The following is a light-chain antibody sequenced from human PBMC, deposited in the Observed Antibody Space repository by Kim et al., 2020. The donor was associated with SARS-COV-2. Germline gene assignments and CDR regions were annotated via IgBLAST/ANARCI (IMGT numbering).Light chain of an antibody. CDR1: SLRSYY. Sequence: GQTVRITCQGDSLRSYYESWYQQKPGQAPVLVIYGKNNRPSGIPDRFSGSSSGNTASLTITGAQAEDEADYYCNSRDSSGNHLEVFGGGTQLTVL. J-gene: IGLJ3*02. V-gene: IGLV3-19*01. CDR3: NSRDSSGNHLEV. CDR2: GKN.